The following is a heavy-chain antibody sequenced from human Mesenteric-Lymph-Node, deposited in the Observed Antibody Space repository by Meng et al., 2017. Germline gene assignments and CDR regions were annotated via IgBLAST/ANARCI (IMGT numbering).Heavy chain of an antibody. CDR2: IYYSGST. CDR1: GGSISSYY. D-gene: IGHD3-10*01. V-gene: IGHV4-59*01. CDR3: ARGHYYGSGSYYGYYYYGMDV. Sequence: GSLRPSCTVSGGSISSYYWSWIRQPPGKGLEWIGYIYYSGSTNYNPSLKSRVTISVDTSKNQFSLKLSSVTAADTAVYYCARGHYYGSGSYYGYYYYGMDVWGQGTTVT. J-gene: IGHJ6*02.